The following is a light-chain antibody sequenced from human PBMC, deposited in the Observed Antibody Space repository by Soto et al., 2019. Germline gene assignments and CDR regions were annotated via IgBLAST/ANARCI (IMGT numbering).Light chain of an antibody. CDR2: AAS. CDR1: QDISSY. V-gene: IGKV1-9*01. CDR3: QQLRSYPST. J-gene: IGKJ4*01. Sequence: IQVTQSPSSLSASVGDRVTITCRASQDISSYLAWYQQKPGKAPTLLIYAASTLQSGVPSRFSGSGFGTDFTLTISSLQAEDFASYYCQQLRSYPSTFGGGTKAEIK.